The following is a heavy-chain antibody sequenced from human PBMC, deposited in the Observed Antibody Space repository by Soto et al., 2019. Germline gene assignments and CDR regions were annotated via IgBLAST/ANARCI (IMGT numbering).Heavy chain of an antibody. Sequence: ASVKVSCKASGYTFTGYYMHWVRQAPGQGLEGMEWINPNSGGTNYAQKFQGWVTMTRDTSISTAYMELSRLRSDNTAVYYCARGSNYDSSGYYFDYWGQGTLVTVSS. CDR2: INPNSGGT. CDR3: ARGSNYDSSGYYFDY. J-gene: IGHJ4*02. D-gene: IGHD3-22*01. V-gene: IGHV1-2*04. CDR1: GYTFTGYY.